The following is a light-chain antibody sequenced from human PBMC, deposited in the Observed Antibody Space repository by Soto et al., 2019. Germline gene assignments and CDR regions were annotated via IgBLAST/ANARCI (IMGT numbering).Light chain of an antibody. CDR1: GSNVGSNS. J-gene: IGLJ3*02. CDR2: SSN. Sequence: QLVLTQPPSASGTPGQRVTISCSGSGSNVGSNSVNWYQQLPGTAPKLLIYSSNQRPSGVPDRFSGSKSGTSASLAISGLQSEDEADYYCAARDDTLNGAVFGGGTKVTVL. V-gene: IGLV1-44*01. CDR3: AARDDTLNGAV.